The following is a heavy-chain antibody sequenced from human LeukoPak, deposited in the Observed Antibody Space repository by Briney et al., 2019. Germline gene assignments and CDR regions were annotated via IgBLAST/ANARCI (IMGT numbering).Heavy chain of an antibody. CDR1: GGTFSSYA. J-gene: IGHJ4*02. D-gene: IGHD2-2*01. V-gene: IGHV1-69*01. CDR3: SSTSLAWAGFDY. Sequence: ASVKVSCKASGGTFSSYAISWVRQAPGQGLEWMGGIIPIFGTANYAQKFQGRVTITADESTSTAYMELNSLRAEDTAVYYCSSTSLAWAGFDYWGQGTLVTVSS. CDR2: IIPIFGTA.